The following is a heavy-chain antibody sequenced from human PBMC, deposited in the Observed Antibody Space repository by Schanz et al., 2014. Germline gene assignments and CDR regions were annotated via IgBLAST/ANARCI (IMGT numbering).Heavy chain of an antibody. Sequence: QLQLVQSGAEVKKPGSSVKVSCKLSGGTFSSYTISWMRQAPGQGLEWMGKIIPVLNIATYAQRLQGRVSITADTSTNTAYMDVSSLRSEDTAVYYCASSGAGYSSSWDFDYWGQGTLVTVSS. CDR1: GGTFSSYT. CDR3: ASSGAGYSSSWDFDY. J-gene: IGHJ4*02. D-gene: IGHD6-13*01. V-gene: IGHV1-69*02. CDR2: IIPVLNIA.